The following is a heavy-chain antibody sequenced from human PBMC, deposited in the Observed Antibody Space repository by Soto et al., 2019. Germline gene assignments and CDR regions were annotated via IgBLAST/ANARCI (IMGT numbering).Heavy chain of an antibody. CDR1: GFTFSSYA. D-gene: IGHD3-10*01. CDR2: ISYDGSNK. CDR3: ARRVRTPSGSSGNYYYGMDG. V-gene: IGHV3-30-3*01. Sequence: PGGSLRLSCAASGFTFSSYAMHWVRQAPGKGLEWVAVISYDGSNKYYADSVKGRFTISRDNSKNTLYLQMNSLRAEDTAVYYCARRVRTPSGSSGNYYYGMDGWGQGTTVPVSS. J-gene: IGHJ6*02.